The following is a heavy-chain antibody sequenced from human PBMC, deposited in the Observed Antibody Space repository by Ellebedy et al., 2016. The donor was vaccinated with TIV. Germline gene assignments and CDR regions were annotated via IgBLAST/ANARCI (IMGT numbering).Heavy chain of an antibody. CDR2: MNPNSGNT. CDR1: GYTFTSYD. J-gene: IGHJ4*02. Sequence: ASVKVSXXASGYTFTSYDINWVRQATGQGLEWMEWMNPNSGNTGYAQKFQGRVTMTRNTSISTAYTELSSLRSEDTAVYYCASDSRDHCSSTSCYNWGQGTLVTVSS. D-gene: IGHD2-2*02. V-gene: IGHV1-8*01. CDR3: ASDSRDHCSSTSCYN.